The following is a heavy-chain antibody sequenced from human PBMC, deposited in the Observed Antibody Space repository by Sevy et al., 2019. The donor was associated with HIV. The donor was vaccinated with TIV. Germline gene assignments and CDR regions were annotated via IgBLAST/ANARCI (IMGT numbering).Heavy chain of an antibody. Sequence: SETLSFTCNVSGDSISSYFWSWFRQPPGKGLEWIGYLYYSGSIEYNPSLRSRVTISVDTSKKHFSMKLRSVTAADTAMYYCARDSAVVPRALVYWGQGTLVTVSS. V-gene: IGHV4-59*01. CDR2: LYYSGSI. D-gene: IGHD2-21*01. CDR1: GDSISSYF. J-gene: IGHJ4*02. CDR3: ARDSAVVPRALVY.